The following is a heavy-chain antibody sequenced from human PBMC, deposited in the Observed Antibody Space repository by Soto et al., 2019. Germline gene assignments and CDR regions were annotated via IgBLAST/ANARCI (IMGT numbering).Heavy chain of an antibody. J-gene: IGHJ5*01. Sequence: QVHLQESGPGLVKPSETLSLTCAVSGDSIKTETWWSWLRQLPGTGLEWIGEIKHTGDANANPSLRSRVSMSVGRTKNQFFLNLRSVSAADTAVYFCAREGRLHWFESWGQGTRVTVSS. V-gene: IGHV4-4*02. CDR1: GDSIKTETW. CDR3: AREGRLHWFES. CDR2: IKHTGDA.